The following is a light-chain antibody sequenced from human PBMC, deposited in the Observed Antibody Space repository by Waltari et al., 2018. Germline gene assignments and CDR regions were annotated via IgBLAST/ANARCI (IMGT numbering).Light chain of an antibody. J-gene: IGLJ1*01. CDR2: EVS. V-gene: IGLV2-14*01. CDR3: SSYTSSSTPYR. CDR1: SRDVGGYNY. Sequence: QSALTQPASVSGSPGQSITISCTGTSRDVGGYNYVSWYQQHPGKAPKLMIYEVSNRPSGVSNRFSGSKSGNTASLTISGLQAEDEADYYCSSYTSSSTPYRFGTGTKVTVL.